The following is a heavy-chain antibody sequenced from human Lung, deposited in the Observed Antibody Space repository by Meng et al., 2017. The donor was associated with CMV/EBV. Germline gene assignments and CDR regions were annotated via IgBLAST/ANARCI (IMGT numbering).Heavy chain of an antibody. Sequence: GESLKISCAASGFRFDDYGMHWVRQTPGKGLEWVAFIRHDGTNKFYGDSVKGRFTISRDNSKNTVYLQMNSLRPEETAVYYCAKDLLLFGGPNAYFDQWGQGTLVTVPS. J-gene: IGHJ4*02. D-gene: IGHD3-16*01. CDR3: AKDLLLFGGPNAYFDQ. CDR1: GFRFDDYG. V-gene: IGHV3-30*02. CDR2: IRHDGTNK.